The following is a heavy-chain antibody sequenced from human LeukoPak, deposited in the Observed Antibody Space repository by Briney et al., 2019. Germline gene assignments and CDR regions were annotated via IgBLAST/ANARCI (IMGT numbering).Heavy chain of an antibody. V-gene: IGHV3-48*03. D-gene: IGHD3-22*01. CDR2: ISISGTNM. Sequence: GGSLRLSCAASGYTFSGYEMNWVRQAPGKGLEWVSYISISGTNMLYADSVKGRFTISRDNSRTSLYLQMSSLRAEDTAVYYCARVGGSAYLYNAFDIWGLGTMVTVSS. CDR3: ARVGGSAYLYNAFDI. J-gene: IGHJ3*02. CDR1: GYTFSGYE.